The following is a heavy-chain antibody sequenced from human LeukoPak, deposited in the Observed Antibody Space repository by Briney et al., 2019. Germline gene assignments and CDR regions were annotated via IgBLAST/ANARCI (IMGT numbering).Heavy chain of an antibody. V-gene: IGHV4-59*08. CDR2: IHYSGGIT. CDR1: GGSISSYY. D-gene: IGHD2-2*01. J-gene: IGHJ4*02. CDR3: ARLPNKYCSSTSCSY. Sequence: PSETLSLTCTVSGGSISSYYWSWIRQPPGKGLEWIGYIHYSGGITYYNPSLKSRVTISVDTSKNQFSLKLSSVTAADTAVYYCARLPNKYCSSTSCSYWGQGTLVTVSS.